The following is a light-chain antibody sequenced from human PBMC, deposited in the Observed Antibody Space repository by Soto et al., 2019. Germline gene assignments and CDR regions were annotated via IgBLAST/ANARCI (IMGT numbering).Light chain of an antibody. CDR1: SSNIGKNY. V-gene: IGLV1-51*01. CDR3: GTWDSSLTTVL. Sequence: QSVLTQPPSVSAAPGQKVTISCSGSSSNIGKNYVSWYQQFPGTAPKLLIYDNNNRPSGIPDRFSGSKSGTSATLGITGLQTGDEADYYCGTWDSSLTTVLFGGGTKLTVL. CDR2: DNN. J-gene: IGLJ2*01.